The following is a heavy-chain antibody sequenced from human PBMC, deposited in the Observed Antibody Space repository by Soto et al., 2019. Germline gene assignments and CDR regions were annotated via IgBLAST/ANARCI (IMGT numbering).Heavy chain of an antibody. Sequence: ASVRVSCKASGGTFSSYAISWVRQAPGQGLEWMGGIIPIFGTANYAQKFQGRVAITADESTSTAYMELSSLRSEDTAVYYCAREEDRYCSSTSCYFDYWGKGTLVTVSS. CDR2: IIPIFGTA. J-gene: IGHJ4*02. V-gene: IGHV1-69*13. CDR3: AREEDRYCSSTSCYFDY. CDR1: GGTFSSYA. D-gene: IGHD2-2*01.